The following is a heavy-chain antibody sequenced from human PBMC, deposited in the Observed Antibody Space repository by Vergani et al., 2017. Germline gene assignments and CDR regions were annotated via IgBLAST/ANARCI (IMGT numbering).Heavy chain of an antibody. D-gene: IGHD5/OR15-5a*01. Sequence: EVQLLESGGDLVQPGGSLRLSCAASGFTFNHYAMNWVRQAPGKGLEWVSGISGSGGSTYYAGSVKGRFTISRDSSKNTLYLQMNSLSAGDTAVYYCAKATPRNSVYDYLYYYHVMDVWGQGTTVTVSS. CDR3: AKATPRNSVYDYLYYYHVMDV. CDR2: ISGSGGST. J-gene: IGHJ6*02. CDR1: GFTFNHYA. V-gene: IGHV3-23*01.